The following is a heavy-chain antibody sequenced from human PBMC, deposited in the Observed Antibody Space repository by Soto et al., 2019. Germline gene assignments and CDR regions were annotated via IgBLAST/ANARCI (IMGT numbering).Heavy chain of an antibody. J-gene: IGHJ4*02. CDR3: TTTGVAASAHY. CDR2: IKNKTDGGKT. Sequence: GGSLRLSCAASGFTFSNAWMSWVRQAPGKGLEWVGRIKNKTDGGKTNYTAPVKGRFTISRDESKNTLYLQMNSLKTEDTAVYYCTTTGVAASAHYWGQGPLVTVSS. V-gene: IGHV3-15*01. D-gene: IGHD6-13*01. CDR1: GFTFSNAW.